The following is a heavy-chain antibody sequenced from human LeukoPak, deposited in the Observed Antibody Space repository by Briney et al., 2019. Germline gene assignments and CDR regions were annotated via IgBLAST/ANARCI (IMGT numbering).Heavy chain of an antibody. V-gene: IGHV4-61*02. CDR2: IYTSGST. J-gene: IGHJ3*02. CDR3: ARVERSEDAFDI. CDR1: GGSISSGGYY. Sequence: SETLSLTCTVSGGSISSGGYYWSWIRQPAGKGLEWIGRIYTSGSTNYNPSLKSRVTISVDTSKNQFSLKLSSVTAADTAVYYCARVERSEDAFDIWGQGTMVTVSS.